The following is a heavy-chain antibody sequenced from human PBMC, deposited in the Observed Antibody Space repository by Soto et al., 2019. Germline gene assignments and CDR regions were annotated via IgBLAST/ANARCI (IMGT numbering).Heavy chain of an antibody. CDR1: GFTFSSYS. V-gene: IGHV3-30*18. Sequence: QVQLVESGGGVVQPGRSLRLSCAASGFTFSSYSMHWVRQAPGKGLEWVAVISYDGSNKYYADSVKGRFTISRDNSKNTLYLQMNSLRAEDTAVYYCAKGVVEELLRYYYYYGMDVWGQGTTVTVSS. D-gene: IGHD1-26*01. CDR2: ISYDGSNK. J-gene: IGHJ6*02. CDR3: AKGVVEELLRYYYYYGMDV.